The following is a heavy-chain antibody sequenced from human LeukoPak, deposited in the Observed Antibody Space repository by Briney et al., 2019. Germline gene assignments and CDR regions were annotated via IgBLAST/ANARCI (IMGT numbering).Heavy chain of an antibody. Sequence: GGSLRLSCAASGFTCSSYAMGWVRQAPGKGLEWVSAISASGGTKYADSVKGRFTISRDNSKNTLYLQMNSLRAEDTAVYYCAKDRLRWDYWGQGTLVTVSS. CDR2: ISASGGT. D-gene: IGHD4-23*01. CDR1: GFTCSSYA. J-gene: IGHJ4*02. CDR3: AKDRLRWDY. V-gene: IGHV3-23*01.